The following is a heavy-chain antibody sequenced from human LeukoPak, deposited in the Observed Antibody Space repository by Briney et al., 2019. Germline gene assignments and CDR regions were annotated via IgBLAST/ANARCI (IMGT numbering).Heavy chain of an antibody. CDR2: IYSSGST. V-gene: IGHV4-39*01. CDR3: ARGEEQQLAPDY. Sequence: PSETLSLTCTVSGGSIRSTNYYWGWIRQSPGKGLEWIGSIYSSGSTYHNPSLKSRVITSVDTSKNQFSLKLSSVTAADTAVYYCARGEEQQLAPDYWGQGTLVTVSS. D-gene: IGHD6-13*01. J-gene: IGHJ4*02. CDR1: GGSIRSTNYY.